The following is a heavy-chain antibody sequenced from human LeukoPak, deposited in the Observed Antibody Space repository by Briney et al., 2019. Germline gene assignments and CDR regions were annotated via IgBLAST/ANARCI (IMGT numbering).Heavy chain of an antibody. V-gene: IGHV3-21*01. CDR2: ISSSSSNI. CDR1: GFTFSSYS. Sequence: GGSLRLSCAASGFTFSSYSMNWVRQAPGKGLEWVSSISSSSSNIYYADSVKGRFTISRDNAKNSLYLQMNSLRAEDRAVYYCARDRGYSYGRARYFDYWGQGTLVTVSS. CDR3: ARDRGYSYGRARYFDY. J-gene: IGHJ4*02. D-gene: IGHD5-18*01.